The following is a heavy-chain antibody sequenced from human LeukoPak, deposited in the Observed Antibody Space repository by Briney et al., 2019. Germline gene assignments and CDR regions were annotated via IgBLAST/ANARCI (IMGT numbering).Heavy chain of an antibody. CDR3: AKDSERYCSGGSCRTDY. Sequence: GGSLRLSCAASGFTFDDYGMSWVRQAPGKGLEWVSGINWNGGSTGYADSVKGRFTISRDNAKNSLYLQMNSLRAEDTAVYYCAKDSERYCSGGSCRTDYWGQGTLVTVSS. CDR1: GFTFDDYG. J-gene: IGHJ4*02. CDR2: INWNGGST. D-gene: IGHD2-15*01. V-gene: IGHV3-20*04.